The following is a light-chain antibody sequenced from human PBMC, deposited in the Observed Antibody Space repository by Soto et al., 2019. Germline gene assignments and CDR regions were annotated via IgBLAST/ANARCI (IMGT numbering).Light chain of an antibody. J-gene: IGKJ1*01. CDR3: QQSYSNPRT. V-gene: IGKV1-5*03. Sequence: DIPMTPSLSPLAGSFGDRVPITCRASQTISSWFAWYQQKRGKAPKLLIYQASTLKSGVPSRFSGSGSGTDFTLTISSLPPEDFETYYCQQSYSNPRTFGQGTKVDIK. CDR2: QAS. CDR1: QTISSW.